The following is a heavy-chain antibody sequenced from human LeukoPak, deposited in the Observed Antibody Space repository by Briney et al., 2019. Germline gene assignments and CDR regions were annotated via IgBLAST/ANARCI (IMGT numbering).Heavy chain of an antibody. D-gene: IGHD3-10*01. J-gene: IGHJ4*02. CDR1: GYTFTSYY. Sequence: ASVKISCKASGYTFTSYYMHWVRQAPVQGLKWMGVINPSGGSKSSAQKMQGRVNMTRDTYTSTVYMELSSLRYEDTAVYYCARDLNGSGSYYGEVDYWGQGTLVNVSS. CDR3: ARDLNGSGSYYGEVDY. CDR2: INPSGGSK. V-gene: IGHV1-46*04.